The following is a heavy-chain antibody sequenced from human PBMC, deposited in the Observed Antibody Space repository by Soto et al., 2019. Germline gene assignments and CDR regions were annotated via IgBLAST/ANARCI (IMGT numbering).Heavy chain of an antibody. CDR3: ARADPDASVGY. CDR1: GGSISSHY. CDR2: ISYSGST. V-gene: IGHV4-59*11. Sequence: PSETLSLTCTASGGSISSHYWTWLRQPPGKGLEWIGYISYSGSTYYNPSLKSRGTISADTSRNQFSLKLSSVIAADTAVYYSARADPDASVGYWGQGTLVTVSS. D-gene: IGHD3-16*01. J-gene: IGHJ4*02.